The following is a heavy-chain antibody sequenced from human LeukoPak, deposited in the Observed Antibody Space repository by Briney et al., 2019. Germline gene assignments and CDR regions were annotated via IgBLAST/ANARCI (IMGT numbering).Heavy chain of an antibody. CDR2: ITWNDGGT. D-gene: IGHD2-15*01. J-gene: IGHJ1*01. Sequence: GGSLRLSCAASGFTFDGYPMHWVRQAPGKGLEWVSLITWNDGGTYYADSVKGRFTISRDNSKNSLYLQMNSLRTEDTALYYCTKEAYCSGRTCLGYFRHWGQGTLVTVSS. CDR1: GFTFDGYP. V-gene: IGHV3-43*01. CDR3: TKEAYCSGRTCLGYFRH.